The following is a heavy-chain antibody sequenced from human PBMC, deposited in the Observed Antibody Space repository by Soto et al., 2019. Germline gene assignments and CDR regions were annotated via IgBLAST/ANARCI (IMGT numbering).Heavy chain of an antibody. Sequence: EVQLVESGGGLVQPGGSLRLSCAASGFTFSSSWMHWVRQAPGKGLVWVSRINSDGSSTSDADSVKGRFTISRDNAKNTLYLQMNSLRAEDTAVYYCVRTSLVVAAATREDYWGQGTLVTVSS. V-gene: IGHV3-74*01. CDR1: GFTFSSSW. D-gene: IGHD2-15*01. CDR2: INSDGSST. CDR3: VRTSLVVAAATREDY. J-gene: IGHJ4*02.